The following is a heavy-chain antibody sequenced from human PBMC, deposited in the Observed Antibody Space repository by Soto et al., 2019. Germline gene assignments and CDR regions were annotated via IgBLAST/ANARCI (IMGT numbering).Heavy chain of an antibody. CDR1: GFTFSSYD. D-gene: IGHD3-16*02. V-gene: IGHV3-13*01. CDR2: IGTAGDT. J-gene: IGHJ6*02. CDR3: AREGLGELSSILDV. Sequence: GGSLRLSCAASGFTFSSYDMHWVRQATGKGLEWVSAIGTAGDTYYPGSVKGRFTISRENAKNSLYLQMNSLRAEDTAVYYCAREGLGELSSILDVWGQGTTVTVSS.